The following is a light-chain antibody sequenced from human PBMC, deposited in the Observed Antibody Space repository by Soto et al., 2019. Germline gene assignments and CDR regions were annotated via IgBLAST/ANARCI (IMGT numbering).Light chain of an antibody. CDR3: QQYHNYPRT. J-gene: IGKJ1*01. CDR1: QTISSW. V-gene: IGKV1-5*01. CDR2: DAS. Sequence: DTQMTQSPSTLSGSVGDRVTITCRASQTISSWLAWYQHKPGKAPKFLIYDASSLESGVPSRFSGSGSGTEFTLTISNLQPDDFATYFCQQYHNYPRTFGQGTKVDIK.